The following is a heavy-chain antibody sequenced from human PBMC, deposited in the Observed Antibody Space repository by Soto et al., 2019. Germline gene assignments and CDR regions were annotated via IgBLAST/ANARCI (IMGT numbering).Heavy chain of an antibody. V-gene: IGHV3-48*01. J-gene: IGHJ4*02. D-gene: IGHD6-13*01. CDR1: GFTFSSYS. CDR3: AKDMTQEPNMGPRIAAAGPDY. Sequence: PGGSLRLSCAASGFTFSSYSMNWVRQAPGKGLEWVSYISSSSSTIYYADSVKGRFTISRDNSKNTLYLQMNSLRAEDTAVYYCAKDMTQEPNMGPRIAAAGPDYWGQGTLVTVSS. CDR2: ISSSSSTI.